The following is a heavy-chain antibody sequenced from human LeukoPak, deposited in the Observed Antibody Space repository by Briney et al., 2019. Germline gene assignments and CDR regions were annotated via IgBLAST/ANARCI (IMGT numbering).Heavy chain of an antibody. Sequence: PGGSLRLSCAASGFTFSSYAMSWVRQAPGKGLEWVSAISGSGGSTYYADSVKGRFTISRDNSKNTLYLQMNSLRAEDTAVYYCAKEAFAVATSVDYYYYYGMDVWGQGTTVTVSS. J-gene: IGHJ6*02. CDR3: AKEAFAVATSVDYYYYYGMDV. V-gene: IGHV3-23*01. CDR2: ISGSGGST. D-gene: IGHD5-12*01. CDR1: GFTFSSYA.